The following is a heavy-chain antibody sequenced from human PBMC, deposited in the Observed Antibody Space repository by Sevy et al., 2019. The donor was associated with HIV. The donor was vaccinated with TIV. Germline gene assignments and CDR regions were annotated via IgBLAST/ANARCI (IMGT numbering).Heavy chain of an antibody. CDR1: GYTFTSYY. CDR2: INPSGGST. D-gene: IGHD4-17*01. Sequence: ASVKVSCKASGYTFTSYYMHWVRQAPGQGLEWMGIINPSGGSTSYAQKFQGRVTMTRDTSTSTVYMELSSLRSGGTAVYYWAGGWYGDHSYDYLGQGTLVTVSS. V-gene: IGHV1-46*01. J-gene: IGHJ4*02. CDR3: AGGWYGDHSYDY.